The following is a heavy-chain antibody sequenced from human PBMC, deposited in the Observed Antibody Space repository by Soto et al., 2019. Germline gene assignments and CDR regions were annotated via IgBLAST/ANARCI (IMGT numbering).Heavy chain of an antibody. J-gene: IGHJ3*01. V-gene: IGHV3-15*01. Sequence: GGSLRLSCAASGCTFSDAWMNWVRQAPGKGLDWVGRIKSITDGGTTDYAAPVKGRFTISRDDSNTMLYLHMNSLKIEDTAVYFCSPTMIPGIQTRTYAFDVWGQGTTVSVPS. CDR1: GCTFSDAW. D-gene: IGHD3-10*01. CDR2: IKSITDGGTT. CDR3: SPTMIPGIQTRTYAFDV.